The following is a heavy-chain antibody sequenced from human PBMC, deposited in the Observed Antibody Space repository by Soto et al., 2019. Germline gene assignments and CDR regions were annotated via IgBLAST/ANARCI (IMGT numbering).Heavy chain of an antibody. CDR1: GFTFTSSA. J-gene: IGHJ3*02. Sequence: ASVKVSCKASGFTFTSSAVQWVRQARGQRLEWIGWIVVGSGNTNYAQKFQERVTITRDMSTSTAYMELSSLRSEDTAVYYCAAGGSPGNALDIWAQGTLVTVSS. D-gene: IGHD6-13*01. V-gene: IGHV1-58*01. CDR3: AAGGSPGNALDI. CDR2: IVVGSGNT.